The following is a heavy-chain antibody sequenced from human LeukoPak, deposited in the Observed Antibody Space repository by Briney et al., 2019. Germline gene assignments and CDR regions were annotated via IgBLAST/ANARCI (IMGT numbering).Heavy chain of an antibody. J-gene: IGHJ4*02. Sequence: SETLSLTCAVYGGSFSGYYWSWIRQPPGKGLEWIGEINHSGSTNYIPALKSRVTISVDTSNNEFSLKLSAVPAADTAVYYCARPYDILTGAFDYWGQGTLVTVSS. CDR3: ARPYDILTGAFDY. CDR2: INHSGST. CDR1: GGSFSGYY. D-gene: IGHD3-9*01. V-gene: IGHV4-34*01.